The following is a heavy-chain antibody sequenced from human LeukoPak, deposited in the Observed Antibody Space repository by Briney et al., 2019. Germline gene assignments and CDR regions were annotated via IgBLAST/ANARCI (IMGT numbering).Heavy chain of an antibody. V-gene: IGHV3-48*04. D-gene: IGHD3-22*01. CDR3: ARDMEYYDSRGSLDY. CDR2: ISSSSSTI. Sequence: GGSLRLSCAASGFTFSSYSMNWVRQAPGKGLEWVSYISSSSSTIYYADSVKGRFTISRDNAKNSLYLQMNSLRAEDTAVYYCARDMEYYDSRGSLDYWGQGTLVTVSS. CDR1: GFTFSSYS. J-gene: IGHJ4*02.